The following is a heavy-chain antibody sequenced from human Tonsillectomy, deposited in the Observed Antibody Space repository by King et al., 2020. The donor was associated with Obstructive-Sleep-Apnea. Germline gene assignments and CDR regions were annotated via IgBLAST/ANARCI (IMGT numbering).Heavy chain of an antibody. D-gene: IGHD3-9*01. CDR3: ARGRSYYDVLNGVTGFDY. J-gene: IGHJ4*02. CDR2: LYYTGTT. V-gene: IGHV4-38-2*01. Sequence: QLQESGPGLVKPSETLSLTCAVAGYSISNGHYWAWIRQPPGQGLEWIGHLYYTGTTYYNPSLKSRVTLSADTPRNHFSLEVTSVTAADTATYYCARGRSYYDVLNGVTGFDYWGQGTLVTVSS. CDR1: GYSISNGHY.